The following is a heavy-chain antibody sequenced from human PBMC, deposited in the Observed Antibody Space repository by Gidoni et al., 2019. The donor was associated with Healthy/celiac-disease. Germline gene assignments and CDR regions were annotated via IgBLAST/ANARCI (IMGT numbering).Heavy chain of an antibody. CDR3: ARTWYDYGDYAMRNYYYYGMDV. Sequence: SGAEVKKPGSSVKVSCKASGGTFSSYAISWVRQAPGQGLEWMGGIIPIFGTANYAQKFQGRVTITADESTSTAYMELSSLRSEDTAVYYCARTWYDYGDYAMRNYYYYGMDVWGQGTTVTVSS. D-gene: IGHD4-17*01. CDR2: IIPIFGTA. V-gene: IGHV1-69*01. CDR1: GGTFSSYA. J-gene: IGHJ6*02.